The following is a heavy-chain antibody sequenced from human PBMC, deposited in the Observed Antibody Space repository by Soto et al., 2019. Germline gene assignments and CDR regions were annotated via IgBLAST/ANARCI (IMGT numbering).Heavy chain of an antibody. V-gene: IGHV3-53*01. CDR1: GFTVSRDY. CDR3: ARAYGGNPALFDP. J-gene: IGHJ5*02. D-gene: IGHD4-17*01. Sequence: EVQLVESGGGLIQPGGSLRLSCAASGFTVSRDYMSWVRQAPGKGLEWVSVIYTGGSTYYADSVKGRFTFSRDNSKNTLYLQMNSLRPEDTAVYYCARAYGGNPALFDPWGQGTLVTVSS. CDR2: IYTGGST.